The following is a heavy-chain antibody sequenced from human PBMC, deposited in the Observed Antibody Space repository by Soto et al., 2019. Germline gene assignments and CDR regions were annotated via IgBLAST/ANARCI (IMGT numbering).Heavy chain of an antibody. J-gene: IGHJ4*02. D-gene: IGHD3-3*01. V-gene: IGHV4-30-2*06. CDR2: ISHVETT. CDR1: GVTISYGGYS. CDR3: ARGGGYDSFDF. Sequence: KTSETLSLTCSVSGVTISYGGYSWSWIRQSSGKGLEWLGYISHVETTYYNPSFQSRLSLSIDRTRNQFSLSLSSMTAADKAVYYCARGGGYDSFDFRGQGIQVTVSS.